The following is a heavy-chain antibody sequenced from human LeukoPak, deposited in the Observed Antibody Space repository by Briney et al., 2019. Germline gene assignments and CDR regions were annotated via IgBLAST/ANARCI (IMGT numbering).Heavy chain of an antibody. CDR3: ARLPAYCSSSACYYDY. Sequence: PGGSLRLSCAASGFTFSDYYMSWIRQAPGKGPEWLAYISSASGSIYYADSVKGRFTISRDNAKNSLFLQMNSLRAEDTAMYYCARLPAYCSSSACYYDYWGQGTLVTVSS. J-gene: IGHJ4*02. CDR1: GFTFSDYY. CDR2: ISSASGSI. V-gene: IGHV3-11*04. D-gene: IGHD2-2*01.